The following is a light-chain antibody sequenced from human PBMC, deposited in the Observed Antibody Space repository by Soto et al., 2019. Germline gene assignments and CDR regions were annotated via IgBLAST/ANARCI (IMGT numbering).Light chain of an antibody. V-gene: IGLV1-47*01. Sequence: QSVLTQPPSASGTPGQRVTISCSGSSSNIGTNYVSWYQRLPGTAPKLLIYRNNQRPSGVPVRFSGSKSGTSASLAISGLRFEDEADYYCAAWDGSLSGVVFGGGTKLTVL. J-gene: IGLJ2*01. CDR3: AAWDGSLSGVV. CDR2: RNN. CDR1: SSNIGTNY.